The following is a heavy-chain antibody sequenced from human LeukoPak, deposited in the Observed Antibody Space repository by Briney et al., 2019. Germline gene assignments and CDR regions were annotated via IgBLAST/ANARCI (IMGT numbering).Heavy chain of an antibody. V-gene: IGHV4-34*01. Sequence: SETLSLTCAVYGGSFSGYYWSWIRQPPGKGLEWIGEINHSGSTNYNPSLKCRVTISVDTSKNQFSLKLSSVTAADTAVYYCARARSGTSHWGQGTLVTVSS. CDR2: INHSGST. CDR3: ARARSGTSH. D-gene: IGHD1-14*01. CDR1: GGSFSGYY. J-gene: IGHJ4*02.